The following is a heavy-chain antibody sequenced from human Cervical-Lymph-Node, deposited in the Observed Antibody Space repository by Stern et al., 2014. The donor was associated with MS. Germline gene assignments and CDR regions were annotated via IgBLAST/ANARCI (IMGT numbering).Heavy chain of an antibody. CDR2: VNRAGRRT. CDR1: GFTFSSLW. V-gene: IGHV3-74*01. J-gene: IGHJ4*02. D-gene: IGHD5-12*01. CDR3: VRDMWLLDY. Sequence: EVQLEEAGGGLVQPGGSLRLSCAASGFTFSSLWMHWVRQAPGKGLMWVSRVNRAGRRTGDADSGKGRLQISRGNGKKTQYLQMNSLRAEDTAVYYCVRDMWLLDYWGQGTLVTFSS.